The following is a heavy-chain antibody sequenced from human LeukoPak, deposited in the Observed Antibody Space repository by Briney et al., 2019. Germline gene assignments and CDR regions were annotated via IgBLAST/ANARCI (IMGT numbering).Heavy chain of an antibody. J-gene: IGHJ4*02. CDR3: ARSGYYSSGWYGRGAGYFDY. CDR2: IYTSGST. CDR1: GGSISSYY. Sequence: PSETLSLTCTVPGGSISSYYWSWIRQPAGKGLEWIGRIYTSGSTNYNPSLKSRVTMSVDTSKNQFSLKLSSVTAADTAVYYCARSGYYSSGWYGRGAGYFDYWGQGTLVTVSS. D-gene: IGHD6-19*01. V-gene: IGHV4-4*07.